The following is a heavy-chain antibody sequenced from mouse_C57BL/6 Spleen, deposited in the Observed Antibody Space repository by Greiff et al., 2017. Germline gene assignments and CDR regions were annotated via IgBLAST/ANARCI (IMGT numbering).Heavy chain of an antibody. Sequence: EVQLVESGPELVKPGASVKMSCKASGYTFTDYNMHWVKQSHGKSLEWIGYINPNNGGTSYNQKFKGKATLTVNKSSSTAYMELRSLTSEDSAVYYCARSRDSSGYIYAMDYWGQGTSVTVSS. J-gene: IGHJ4*01. CDR1: GYTFTDYN. D-gene: IGHD3-2*02. V-gene: IGHV1-22*01. CDR2: INPNNGGT. CDR3: ARSRDSSGYIYAMDY.